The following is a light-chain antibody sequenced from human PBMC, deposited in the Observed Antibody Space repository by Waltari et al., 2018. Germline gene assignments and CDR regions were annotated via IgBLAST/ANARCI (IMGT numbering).Light chain of an antibody. CDR3: YSYAGSSTFA. CDR1: SSDVGSYNL. V-gene: IGLV2-23*03. Sequence: QSALTQPASVSGSPGQSTTISCTGSSSDVGSYNLVSWYQQHPGKAPKLMIYEGSKRPSGVSNRFSGSKSGNTASLTISGLQAEDEADYYCYSYAGSSTFAFGGGTKLTVL. CDR2: EGS. J-gene: IGLJ3*02.